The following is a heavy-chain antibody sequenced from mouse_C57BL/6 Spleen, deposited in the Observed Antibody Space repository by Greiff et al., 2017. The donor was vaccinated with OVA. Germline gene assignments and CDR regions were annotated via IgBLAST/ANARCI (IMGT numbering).Heavy chain of an antibody. CDR1: GYTFTSYW. D-gene: IGHD1-1*01. Sequence: VQLQQPGTELVKPGASVKLSCKASGYTFTSYWMHWVKQRPGQGLEWIGNINPSNGGTNYNEQFKSKATLTVDKSSSTAYMQLSSLTSEDSAVYYCARGGRRSSLIYAMDYWGQGTSVTVSS. V-gene: IGHV1-53*01. CDR3: ARGGRRSSLIYAMDY. J-gene: IGHJ4*01. CDR2: INPSNGGT.